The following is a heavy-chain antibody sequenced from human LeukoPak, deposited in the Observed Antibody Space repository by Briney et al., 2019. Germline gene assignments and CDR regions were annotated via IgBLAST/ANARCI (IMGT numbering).Heavy chain of an antibody. CDR2: IWYDGSNK. J-gene: IGHJ4*02. Sequence: GGSLRLSCAASGFTFSGSGMHWVRQAPGKGLEWVAVIWYDGSNKYYADSVKGRFTISRDNSKNTLYLQMNSLRAEDTAVYYCARSLVGYYDSSGYPTLDYWGQGTLVTVSS. CDR1: GFTFSGSG. V-gene: IGHV3-33*08. D-gene: IGHD3-22*01. CDR3: ARSLVGYYDSSGYPTLDY.